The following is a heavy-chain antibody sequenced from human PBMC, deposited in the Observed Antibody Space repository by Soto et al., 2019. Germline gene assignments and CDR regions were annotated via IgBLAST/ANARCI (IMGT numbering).Heavy chain of an antibody. CDR1: GFTYNYYW. CDR2: VKFDGTNI. CDR3: ARDSGYGSASSVNHYYDY. Sequence: EVQLVESGGGLVQPGGSLRLSCVASGFTYNYYWMSWVRQSPGKGLEWVARVKFDGTNIQYGESAKGRFTISRDNAENALYLHMRSLRDGDTAVYYCARDSGYGSASSVNHYYDYWGQGSLVIVSS. V-gene: IGHV3-7*01. D-gene: IGHD3-10*01. J-gene: IGHJ4*02.